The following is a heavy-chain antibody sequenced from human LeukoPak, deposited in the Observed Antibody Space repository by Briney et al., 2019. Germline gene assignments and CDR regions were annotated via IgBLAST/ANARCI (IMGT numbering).Heavy chain of an antibody. J-gene: IGHJ4*02. D-gene: IGHD3-10*01. CDR3: ARAGMVRGVSLGY. V-gene: IGHV1-3*01. CDR1: GYTFTGYY. CDR2: INAGNGNT. Sequence: ASVKVSCKASGYTFTGYYMHWVRQAPGQGLEWMGWINAGNGNTKYSQKFQGRVTITRDTSASTAYMELSSLRSEDTAVYYCARAGMVRGVSLGYWGQGTLVTVSS.